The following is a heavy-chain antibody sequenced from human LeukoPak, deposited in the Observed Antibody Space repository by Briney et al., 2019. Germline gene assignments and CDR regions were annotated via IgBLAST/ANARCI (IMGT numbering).Heavy chain of an antibody. Sequence: GGSLRLSCAASGFSFSNYAMSWVRQAPGKGLEWVANIKHDGSEKYYVDSVKGRFTISRDNAKNSLYLQMNSLRAEDTAVYYCAKSSTARGGDDLWGQGTLVTVSS. CDR1: GFSFSNYA. CDR3: AKSSTARGGDDL. J-gene: IGHJ5*02. D-gene: IGHD3-16*01. V-gene: IGHV3-7*01. CDR2: IKHDGSEK.